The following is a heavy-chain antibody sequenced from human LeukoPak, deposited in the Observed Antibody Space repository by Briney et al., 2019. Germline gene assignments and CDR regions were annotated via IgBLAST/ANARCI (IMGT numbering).Heavy chain of an antibody. CDR1: GYTFTGYY. D-gene: IGHD3-10*01. CDR2: INPNSGGT. V-gene: IGHV1-2*02. CDR3: ARAPRGVVRGENLQMYYYYYMDV. J-gene: IGHJ6*03. Sequence: GASVKVSCKASGYTFTGYYMHWVRQAPGQGLEWMGWINPNSGGTNYAQKFQGRVTMTRNTSISTAYMELSSLRSEDTAVYYCARAPRGVVRGENLQMYYYYYMDVWGKGTTVTISS.